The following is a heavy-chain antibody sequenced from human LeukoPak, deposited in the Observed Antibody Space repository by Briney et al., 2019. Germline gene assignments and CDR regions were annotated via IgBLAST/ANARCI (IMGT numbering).Heavy chain of an antibody. V-gene: IGHV3-7*01. CDR1: GFNLNSYL. Sequence: GGSLRLSCAASGFNLNSYLMSWVRQAPGRGLEWVANTNKDGSEENYLDSVEGRFTVSRDNAKNSLYLQMNSLRGEDTAVYYCARSNPNRNALDLWGQGTMVTISS. D-gene: IGHD1-14*01. CDR2: TNKDGSEE. J-gene: IGHJ3*01. CDR3: ARSNPNRNALDL.